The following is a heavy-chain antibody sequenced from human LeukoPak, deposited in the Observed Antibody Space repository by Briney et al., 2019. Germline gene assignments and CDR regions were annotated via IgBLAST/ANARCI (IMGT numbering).Heavy chain of an antibody. CDR1: GGSFSGYY. Sequence: SETLSLTCAVYGGSFSGYYWSWIRQPPGKGLEWIGEINHSGSTNYNPSLKSRVTISVDTSENQFSLKLSSVTAADTAVYYCARGLFGSDTAMGDAFDIWGQGTMVTVSS. CDR2: INHSGST. D-gene: IGHD5-18*01. CDR3: ARGLFGSDTAMGDAFDI. V-gene: IGHV4-34*01. J-gene: IGHJ3*02.